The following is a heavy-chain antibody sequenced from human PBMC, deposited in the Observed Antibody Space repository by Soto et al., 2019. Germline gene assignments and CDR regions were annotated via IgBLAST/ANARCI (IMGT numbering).Heavy chain of an antibody. J-gene: IGHJ4*02. D-gene: IGHD5-12*01. Sequence: PSETLSLTCTVSGGSISSGAYYWSWIRQHPGKGLEWIGFIYYSGSTYYNPSLKSRVTISADTSKNQFSLKLTSVTAADTAVYYCARALRLATISYWGQGALVTVSS. CDR1: GGSISSGAYY. CDR2: IYYSGST. V-gene: IGHV4-31*03. CDR3: ARALRLATISY.